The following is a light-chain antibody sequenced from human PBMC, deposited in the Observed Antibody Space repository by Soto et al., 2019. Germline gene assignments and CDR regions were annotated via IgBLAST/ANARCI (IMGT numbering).Light chain of an antibody. CDR2: AVN. CDR3: SSYAGSTSFYV. J-gene: IGLJ1*01. CDR1: SRDVGGYDY. V-gene: IGLV2-8*01. Sequence: QSVVTQSPSASGAPGQSVTISCTGTSRDVGGYDYVSWYQQHPGKAPKLIVYAVNKRPSGVPDRFSGSKTGYTASLSDSGIQADEEANYYCSSYAGSTSFYVFGTRTMVTVL.